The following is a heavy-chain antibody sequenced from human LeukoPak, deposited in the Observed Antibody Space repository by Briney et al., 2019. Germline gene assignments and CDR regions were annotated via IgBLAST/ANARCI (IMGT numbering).Heavy chain of an antibody. CDR1: GGSFSGYY. D-gene: IGHD5-18*01. V-gene: IGHV4-34*01. CDR3: RIRGYSYGRAFDY. CDR2: INHSGST. J-gene: IGHJ4*02. Sequence: SETLSLTCAVYGGSFSGYYWSWIRQPPGKGLEWIGEINHSGSTNYNPSLKSRVTISVDTSKNQFSLKLSSVTAADTAVYYCRIRGYSYGRAFDYWGQGTLVTASS.